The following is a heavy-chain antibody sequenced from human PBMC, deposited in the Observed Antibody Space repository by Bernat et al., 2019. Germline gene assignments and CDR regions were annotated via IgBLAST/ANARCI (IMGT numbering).Heavy chain of an antibody. Sequence: QVQLVQSGAEVKKPGASVQVSCKASKYTFTSYTIHWVRQVPGQRLEWMGWINTGNGHTQYSQKFQGRVNITRDTSAGTAYMELNSLTSEDTAVYYCAREEGVIGKWNYPFFAYWGQGALVIVSS. CDR3: AREEGVIGKWNYPFFAY. D-gene: IGHD1-7*01. CDR2: INTGNGHT. V-gene: IGHV1-3*04. CDR1: KYTFTSYT. J-gene: IGHJ4*02.